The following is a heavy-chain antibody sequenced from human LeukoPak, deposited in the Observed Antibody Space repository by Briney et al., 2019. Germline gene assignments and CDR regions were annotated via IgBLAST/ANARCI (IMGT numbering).Heavy chain of an antibody. CDR2: ISVYNGNT. V-gene: IGHV1-18*01. D-gene: IGHD1-1*01. J-gene: IGHJ4*02. CDR3: ARYNWNDYFDY. Sequence: GASVKVSCRASGYPFTSYGVTWVRQAPGQGLEWMGWISVYNGNTKSALKLQGRVTMTRDTSISTAYMELSRLRSDDTAVYYCARYNWNDYFDYWGQGTLVTVSS. CDR1: GYPFTSYG.